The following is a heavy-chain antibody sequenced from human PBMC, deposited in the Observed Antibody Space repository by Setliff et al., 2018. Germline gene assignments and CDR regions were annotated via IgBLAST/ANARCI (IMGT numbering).Heavy chain of an antibody. CDR3: ARERYFDY. V-gene: IGHV1-3*01. CDR1: GYTLTNYP. J-gene: IGHJ4*02. Sequence: ASVKVSCKASGYTLTNYPIHWLRQAPGQRPEWMGWINVGNGNTKYSQDFQGRVTITRDTSASTAYLELNTLRSDDTAVYYCARERYFDYWGQGTLVTVSS. CDR2: INVGNGNT.